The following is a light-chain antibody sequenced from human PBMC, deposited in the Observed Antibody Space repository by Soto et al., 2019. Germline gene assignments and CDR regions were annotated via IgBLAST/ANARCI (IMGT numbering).Light chain of an antibody. CDR3: QQRSNWPPEIT. CDR2: DAS. J-gene: IGKJ5*01. Sequence: EIVLTQSPATLSLSPGERATLSCRASQSISIYLAWYQQKPGQAPRLLIYDASNRATGIPARFSGSGSGTDFTLTISSLEPEDFAVYYCQQRSNWPPEITFGQGTRLESK. V-gene: IGKV3-11*01. CDR1: QSISIY.